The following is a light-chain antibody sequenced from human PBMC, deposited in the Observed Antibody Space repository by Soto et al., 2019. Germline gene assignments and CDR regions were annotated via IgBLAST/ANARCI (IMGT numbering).Light chain of an antibody. CDR3: AAWDDSLSVVV. J-gene: IGLJ2*01. Sequence: QSVLTQPPSASGTPGQRVTISCSGSSSNIGSNYVYWYQQLPGTAPKLLIYRNNQRPSGVPDRCSGSKSGTSASLAISGLRYEDEADDYCAAWDDSLSVVVFGGGTKLTVL. CDR2: RNN. V-gene: IGLV1-47*01. CDR1: SSNIGSNY.